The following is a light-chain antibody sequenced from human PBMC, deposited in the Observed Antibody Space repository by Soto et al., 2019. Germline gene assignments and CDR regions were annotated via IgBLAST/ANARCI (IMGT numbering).Light chain of an antibody. V-gene: IGKV1-39*01. CDR2: AAS. J-gene: IGKJ2*01. CDR1: KIISNY. CDR3: QHSYSIPYT. Sequence: DIQMTQSPSSLFASVGDRVTITCRASKIISNYLNWYQQKQGKAPKLLIYAASSLQSGVPSRFSGSGSGTDFTLTISSLQPEYFATYYCQHSYSIPYTFGQGTKLEIK.